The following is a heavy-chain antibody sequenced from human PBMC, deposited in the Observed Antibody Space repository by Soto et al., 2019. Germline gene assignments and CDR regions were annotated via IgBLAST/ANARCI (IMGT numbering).Heavy chain of an antibody. CDR1: GFTFSSYA. V-gene: IGHV3-23*01. Sequence: GGSLRLSCAASGFTFSSYAMSWVRQAPGKGLEWVSAISGSGGSTYYADSVKGRFTISRDNSKNTLYLQMNSLRAEDTAVYYCAKQLDWEWLVNTQTAYFDYWGQGTLVTVSS. CDR2: ISGSGGST. CDR3: AKQLDWEWLVNTQTAYFDY. D-gene: IGHD3-3*01. J-gene: IGHJ4*02.